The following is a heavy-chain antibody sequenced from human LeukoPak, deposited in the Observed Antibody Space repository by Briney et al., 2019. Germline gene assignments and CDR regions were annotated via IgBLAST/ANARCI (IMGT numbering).Heavy chain of an antibody. CDR2: INPNSGGT. CDR1: GYTFTDYY. J-gene: IGHJ4*02. D-gene: IGHD2-15*01. CDR3: ARSGFRLNYCSGGSCPIDY. V-gene: IGHV1-2*02. Sequence: ASVKVSCKASGYTFTDYYIHWVRQAPGQGLEWMGWINPNSGGTNYAQKFQGRVTMTRDTSISTAYMELSRLRSDDTAVYYCARSGFRLNYCSGGSCPIDYWGQGTLVTVSS.